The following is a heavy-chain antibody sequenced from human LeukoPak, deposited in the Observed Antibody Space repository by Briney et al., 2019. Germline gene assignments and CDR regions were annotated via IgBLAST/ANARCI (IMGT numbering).Heavy chain of an antibody. D-gene: IGHD4-17*01. CDR2: ISGSGGST. V-gene: IGHV3-23*01. J-gene: IGHJ4*02. CDR3: AKEPDYGDYFDY. Sequence: GGSLRLSCAASGVTLSTYAMSWARQAPGKGLEWVSGISGSGGSTYYADSVKGRFTISRDNSKNTLYLQMNSLRAEDTAVYYCAKEPDYGDYFDYWGQGTLVTVSS. CDR1: GVTLSTYA.